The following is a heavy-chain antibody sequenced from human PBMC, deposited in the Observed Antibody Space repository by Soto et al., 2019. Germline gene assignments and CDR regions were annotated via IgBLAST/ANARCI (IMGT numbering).Heavy chain of an antibody. CDR3: ARPTLNSGSTLWYFDL. J-gene: IGHJ2*01. CDR2: ISSSSSTI. V-gene: IGHV3-48*01. CDR1: GFTFSSYS. Sequence: EVQLVESGGGFIQPGGSLRLSCAGSGFTFSSYSLNWVRQAPGKGLEWVSYISSSSSTIYYADSVKGRFTISRDNAKNSLYLQLNSLRAEDTAVYYCARPTLNSGSTLWYFDLWGRGTLVTVSS. D-gene: IGHD1-26*01.